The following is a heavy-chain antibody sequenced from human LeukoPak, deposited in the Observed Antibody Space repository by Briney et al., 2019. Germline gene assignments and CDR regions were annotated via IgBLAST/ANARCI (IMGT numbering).Heavy chain of an antibody. V-gene: IGHV3-30*03. CDR3: ARLPWLGYCSSTSCPHDYYGMDV. CDR1: GFTFSSYW. D-gene: IGHD2-2*01. CDR2: ISYDGSNK. Sequence: QPGGSLRLSCAASGFTFSSYWMSWVRQAPGKGLEWVAVISYDGSNKYYADSVKGRFTISRDNSKNTLYLQMNSLRAEDTAVYYCARLPWLGYCSSTSCPHDYYGMDVWGQGTTVTVSS. J-gene: IGHJ6*02.